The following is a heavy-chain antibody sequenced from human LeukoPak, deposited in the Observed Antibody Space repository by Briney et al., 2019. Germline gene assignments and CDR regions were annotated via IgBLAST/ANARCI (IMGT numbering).Heavy chain of an antibody. V-gene: IGHV5-51*01. D-gene: IGHD2-21*02. CDR2: IYPADSDT. J-gene: IGHJ4*02. CDR1: GYSFTGYW. CDR3: ARLSDFNFDY. Sequence: GESLKISCKGSGYSFTGYWIGWVRQMPGKGLECMGIIYPADSDTTYSPSFQGQVTISADKSISTTCLQWSSLKASDTAMYYCARLSDFNFDYWGQGTLVTVSS.